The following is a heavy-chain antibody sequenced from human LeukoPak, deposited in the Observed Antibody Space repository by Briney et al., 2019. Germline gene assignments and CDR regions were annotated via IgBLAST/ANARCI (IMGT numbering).Heavy chain of an antibody. CDR1: GFTFSGYS. CDR3: ARGSSNYGAWFDP. J-gene: IGHJ5*02. V-gene: IGHV3-21*01. CDR2: ISSSIYI. Sequence: GGSLRLSCAASGFTFSGYSMNWVRQAPGKGLEWVSSISSSIYIYYADSLKGRFTISRDNARNSLYLQMNSLRAEDTAVYYCARGSSNYGAWFDPWGQGTLVTVSS. D-gene: IGHD4-11*01.